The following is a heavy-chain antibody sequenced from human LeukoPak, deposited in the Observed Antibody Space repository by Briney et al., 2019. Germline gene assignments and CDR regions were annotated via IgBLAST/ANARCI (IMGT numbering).Heavy chain of an antibody. Sequence: GGSLRLSCAASGFTFDDYAMHWVRQAPGRGLEWVSGISWNSGSIGYADSVKGRFTISRDNAKNSLYLQMNSLRAEDTALYYCAKASTLTICGIYFDYWGQGTLVTVSS. J-gene: IGHJ4*02. CDR2: ISWNSGSI. CDR1: GFTFDDYA. CDR3: AKASTLTICGIYFDY. V-gene: IGHV3-9*01. D-gene: IGHD3-3*01.